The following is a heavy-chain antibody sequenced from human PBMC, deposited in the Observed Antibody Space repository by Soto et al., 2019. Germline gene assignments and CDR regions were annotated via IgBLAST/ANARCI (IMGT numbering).Heavy chain of an antibody. J-gene: IGHJ5*02. V-gene: IGHV4-31*03. CDR1: GGSITRGGYS. Sequence: QVQLQESGPGLVKPSETLSLTCTVSGGSITRGGYSWSWIRQHPGKGLAWIGYIYNSGTTYYNPSLKSRVTISVDTSKNQFSLKLTSVTAADTSVYYCARDPAPWGQGTLVTVSS. CDR3: ARDPAP. CDR2: IYNSGTT.